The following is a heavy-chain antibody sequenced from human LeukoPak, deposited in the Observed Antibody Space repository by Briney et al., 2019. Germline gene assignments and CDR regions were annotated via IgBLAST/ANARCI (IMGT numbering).Heavy chain of an antibody. D-gene: IGHD1-26*01. Sequence: PGRSLRLSCAASGFTFSSYAMHWVRQAPGKGLEWVAVIPYDGSNKYYADSVKGRFTISRDNSKNTLYLQMNSLRAEDTAVYYCAKDSGSYQLDYWGQGTLVTVSS. CDR1: GFTFSSYA. J-gene: IGHJ4*02. CDR3: AKDSGSYQLDY. CDR2: IPYDGSNK. V-gene: IGHV3-30*04.